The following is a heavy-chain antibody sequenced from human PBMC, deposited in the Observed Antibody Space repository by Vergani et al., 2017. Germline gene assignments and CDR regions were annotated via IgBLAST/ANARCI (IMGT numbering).Heavy chain of an antibody. V-gene: IGHV3-48*03. Sequence: EVQLVESGGGLVQPGGSLRLSCAASGFTFSSYEMNWVRQAPGKGLEWVSYISSSGSTIYYADSVKGRFTITRDKDKNSLYLQMNSLRAEDTAVYYCARDQRYTGNYGARGYYYYYGMDVWGQGTTVTVSS. D-gene: IGHD1-7*01. CDR3: ARDQRYTGNYGARGYYYYYGMDV. J-gene: IGHJ6*02. CDR1: GFTFSSYE. CDR2: ISSSGSTI.